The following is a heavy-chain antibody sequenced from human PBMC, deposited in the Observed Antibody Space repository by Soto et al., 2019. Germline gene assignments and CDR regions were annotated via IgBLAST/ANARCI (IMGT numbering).Heavy chain of an antibody. CDR2: IDPSDSQT. CDR3: ASKIYGYDTGTNLHYNFDY. Sequence: PGESLQISCKGSGYSFAGYLITWVRQKPVKGLEWMGRIDPSDSQTYYSPSFRGHVTISATKSITTVFLQWSSLRASDTAMYYCASKIYGYDTGTNLHYNFDYCGKGTQGTVS. J-gene: IGHJ4*02. V-gene: IGHV5-10-1*01. CDR1: GYSFAGYL. D-gene: IGHD2-8*01.